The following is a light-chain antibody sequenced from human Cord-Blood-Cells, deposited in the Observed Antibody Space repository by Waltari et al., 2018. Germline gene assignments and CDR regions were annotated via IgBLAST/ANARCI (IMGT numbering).Light chain of an antibody. CDR2: EGS. V-gene: IGLV2-23*01. J-gene: IGLJ3*02. CDR3: CSYAGSSTLV. CDR1: CSHVGSYHL. Sequence: QSALPQPASVSGSPGQSITAPCSGTCSHVGSYHLVSWYQQHPGKAPKHMIYEGSKRPSGVSNRFAGSKSGNTASLTISGLQAEDEADYYCCSYAGSSTLVFGGGTKLTVL.